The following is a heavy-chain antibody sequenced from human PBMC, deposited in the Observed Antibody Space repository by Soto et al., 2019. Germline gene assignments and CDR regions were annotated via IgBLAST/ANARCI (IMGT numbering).Heavy chain of an antibody. CDR1: VGSISSSSYY. D-gene: IGHD3-3*01. CDR2: IEYSGST. J-gene: IGHJ4*02. Sequence: QLQLQEACPGLVKPSETLSLTCTVAVGSISSSSYYWGWFRQPPGKGREWIGMIEYSGSTYYNQPLNSRVTISVDTSKNQLSLQLSSVTDADKAVYYCATPYYDFWSGNGTIDCWGQGTLVTVSS. V-gene: IGHV4-39*01. CDR3: ATPYYDFWSGNGTIDC.